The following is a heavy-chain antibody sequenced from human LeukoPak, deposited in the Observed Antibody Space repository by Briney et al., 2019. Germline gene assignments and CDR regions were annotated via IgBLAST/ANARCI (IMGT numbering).Heavy chain of an antibody. V-gene: IGHV4-59*01. CDR3: ARGGAARLHFQN. CDR1: GGSISTYY. J-gene: IGHJ1*01. CDR2: IYHSGST. D-gene: IGHD6-6*01. Sequence: SETLSLTCTVSGGSISTYYWNWIRQPPGKGLEWIGYIYHSGSTNYNPSLQSRVTISVDTYTNQFSLNLNSVTAADTAVYYCARGGAARLHFQNWGQGTLVTVSS.